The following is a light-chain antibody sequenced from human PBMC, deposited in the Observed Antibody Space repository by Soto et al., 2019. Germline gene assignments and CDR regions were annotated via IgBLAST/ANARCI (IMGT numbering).Light chain of an antibody. V-gene: IGKV3D-15*01. CDR3: QHYNSYSEA. CDR2: GAS. J-gene: IGKJ1*01. CDR1: QSVRSN. Sequence: EIVMTQSPATLSVSPGERATLSCRASQSVRSNLAWYQQKPGQAPRLLIYGASNRATGIPDRFSGSGSGTDFTLTISSLQPDDFATYYCQHYNSYSEAFGQGTKVDIK.